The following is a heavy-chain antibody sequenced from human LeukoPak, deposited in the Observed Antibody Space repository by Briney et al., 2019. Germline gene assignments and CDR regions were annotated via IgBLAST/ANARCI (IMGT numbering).Heavy chain of an antibody. CDR1: GFTVSSNY. Sequence: GGSLRLSCAASGFTVSSNYMSWVRQAPGKGLEWVGRIKSKTDGGTTDYAAPVKGRFTISRDDSKNTLYLQMNSLKTEDTAVYYCRGHGDYDYFDYWGQGTLVTVSS. CDR3: RGHGDYDYFDY. D-gene: IGHD4-17*01. V-gene: IGHV3-15*01. CDR2: IKSKTDGGTT. J-gene: IGHJ4*02.